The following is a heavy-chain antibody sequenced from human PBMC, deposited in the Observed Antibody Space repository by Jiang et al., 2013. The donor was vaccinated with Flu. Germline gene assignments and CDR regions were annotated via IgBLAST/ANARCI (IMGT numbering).Heavy chain of an antibody. D-gene: IGHD1-1*01. CDR2: INPNSGGT. CDR1: GYTFTGSY. Sequence: GAEVKKPGASVKVSCKASGYTFTGSYMHWVRQAPGQGLEWMGRINPNSGGTNYAQKFQGRVTMTRDTSISTAYMELSRLRSDDTAVYYCARDPWNHDAFDIWGQGTMVTVSS. CDR3: ARDPWNHDAFDI. V-gene: IGHV1-2*06. J-gene: IGHJ3*02.